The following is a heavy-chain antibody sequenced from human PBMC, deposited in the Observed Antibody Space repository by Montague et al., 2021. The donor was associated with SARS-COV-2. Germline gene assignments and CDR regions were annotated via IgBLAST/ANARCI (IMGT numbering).Heavy chain of an antibody. V-gene: IGHV4-61*01. D-gene: IGHD2-2*01. CDR3: ARVPVPAATYYYYYYMDV. Sequence: SETLSLTCTVSGGSVSSGSYYWGWIRQPPGKGLEWIGYIYYSGSTNYNPSLKSRVTISVDTSKNQFSLKLSSVTAADTAVYYCARVPVPAATYYYYYYMDVWGKGTTVTVSS. J-gene: IGHJ6*03. CDR2: IYYSGST. CDR1: GGSVSSGSYY.